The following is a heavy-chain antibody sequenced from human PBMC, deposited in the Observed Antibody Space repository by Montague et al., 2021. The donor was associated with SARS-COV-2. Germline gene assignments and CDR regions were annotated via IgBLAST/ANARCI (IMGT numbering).Heavy chain of an antibody. V-gene: IGHV4-34*01. D-gene: IGHD3-10*01. CDR1: GGSFSAYY. CDR2: INHSGRT. Sequence: SETLSLTCAVYGGSFSAYYWNWIRQPPGKGLEWIGDINHSGRTNFNPSLKSRVTVSLDTSKNQFSLKLRSVTAADTAVYYCARAVRGVIILSPYYAMDVWAKGPRSPSP. J-gene: IGHJ6*02. CDR3: ARAVRGVIILSPYYAMDV.